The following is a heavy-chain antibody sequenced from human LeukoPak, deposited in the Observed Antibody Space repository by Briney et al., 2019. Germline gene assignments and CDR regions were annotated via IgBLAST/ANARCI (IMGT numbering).Heavy chain of an antibody. J-gene: IGHJ3*02. Sequence: ASVKVSCKASGYTFTGYYMHWVRQAPGQGLEWMGWINPNSGGTNYAQKFQGRVTMTRDTSISTAYMELSRLRSDDTAVYYCARGESSGYHDAFDIWGQGTMVTVSS. CDR2: INPNSGGT. V-gene: IGHV1-2*02. CDR1: GYTFTGYY. CDR3: ARGESSGYHDAFDI. D-gene: IGHD3-22*01.